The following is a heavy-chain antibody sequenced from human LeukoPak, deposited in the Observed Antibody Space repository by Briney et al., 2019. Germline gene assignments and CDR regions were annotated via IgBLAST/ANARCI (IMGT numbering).Heavy chain of an antibody. J-gene: IGHJ4*02. V-gene: IGHV3-23*01. Sequence: GGSLRLSCVPSGFSFSNYAMSWVRQAPGKGLEWVSSISGSGGSTHYADSVKGRFTISRDKTKNTLYLQMNSLRAEDTAVYYCVKSRRVGANQRGLFDYWGQGTLVTVSP. CDR1: GFSFSNYA. CDR3: VKSRRVGANQRGLFDY. D-gene: IGHD1-26*01. CDR2: ISGSGGST.